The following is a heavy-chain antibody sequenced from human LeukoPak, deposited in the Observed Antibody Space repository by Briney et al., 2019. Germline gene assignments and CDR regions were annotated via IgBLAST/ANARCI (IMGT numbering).Heavy chain of an antibody. Sequence: GGSLRPSCAASGFTFSDHFMDWVRQAPGKGLEWVGRIRNKANSYTTEYAASVKGRFTISRDDSANSLYLQMNSLKTEDTAVYYCTRLPMFRGAGLDVWGRGTTVTVSS. V-gene: IGHV3-72*01. CDR1: GFTFSDHF. D-gene: IGHD3-10*01. CDR2: IRNKANSYTT. J-gene: IGHJ6*02. CDR3: TRLPMFRGAGLDV.